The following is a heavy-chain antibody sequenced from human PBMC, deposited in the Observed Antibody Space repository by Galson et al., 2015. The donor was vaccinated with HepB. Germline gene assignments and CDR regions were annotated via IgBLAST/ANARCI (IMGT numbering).Heavy chain of an antibody. J-gene: IGHJ4*02. CDR1: GFTFSSYA. D-gene: IGHD6-13*01. CDR3: AREGRRDGIAAAGTEPFDY. CDR2: ISGSGGST. Sequence: LSCAASGFTFSSYAMSWVRQAPGKGLEWVSAISGSGGSTYYADSVKGRFTISKDNSKNTLYLQMNSLRAEDTAVYYCAREGRRDGIAAAGTEPFDYWGQGTLVTVSS. V-gene: IGHV3-23*01.